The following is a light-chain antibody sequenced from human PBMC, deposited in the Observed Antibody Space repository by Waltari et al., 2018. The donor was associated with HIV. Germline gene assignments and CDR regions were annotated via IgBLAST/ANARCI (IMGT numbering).Light chain of an antibody. CDR3: QQYYKWPLT. CDR2: LGS. Sequence: DIVMTQSPLSLPVTPGEPASISCRSSQSLLHSNGYNYLDWYLQKPGQSPQLLIYLGSNRASGVPDRFSGSGSGTDFTLKISRVEAEDVGVYYCQQYYKWPLTFGQGTRLEIK. J-gene: IGKJ5*01. V-gene: IGKV2-28*01. CDR1: QSLLHSNGYNY.